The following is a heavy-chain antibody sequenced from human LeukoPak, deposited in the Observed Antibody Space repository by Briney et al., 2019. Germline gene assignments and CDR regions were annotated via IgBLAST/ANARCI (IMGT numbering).Heavy chain of an antibody. CDR1: GFTFSSYG. Sequence: GRSLRLSCAASGFTFSSYGMHWVRQAPGKGLEWVAVIWYDGSNKYYADSVKGRFTISRDNSKNTLYLQMNRLRAEDTAVYYCVVQITYGEMSDPDFWGQGILVTVSS. J-gene: IGHJ4*02. CDR3: VVQITYGEMSDPDF. V-gene: IGHV3-33*01. CDR2: IWYDGSNK. D-gene: IGHD3-16*01.